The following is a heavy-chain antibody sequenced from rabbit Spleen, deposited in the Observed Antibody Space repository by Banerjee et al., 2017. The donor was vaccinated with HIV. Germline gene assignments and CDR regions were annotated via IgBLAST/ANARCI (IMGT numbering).Heavy chain of an antibody. CDR1: GFHFSNNAV. CDR3: ASHYVGPASDGIGLKL. CDR2: INAVTGKS. V-gene: IGHV1S45*01. J-gene: IGHJ4*01. Sequence: QEQLEESGGGLVKPEGSLTLTCKASGFHFSNNAVRCWLRHAPGKGLEWIACINAVTGKSVYASWANGRFTFSTTSSTTVHLQLASLTVADTAPYFCASHYVGPASDGIGLKLWGPGTLVPVS. D-gene: IGHD4-2*01.